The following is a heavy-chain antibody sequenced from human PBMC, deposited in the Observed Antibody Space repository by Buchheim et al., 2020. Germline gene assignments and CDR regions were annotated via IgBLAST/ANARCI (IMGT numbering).Heavy chain of an antibody. CDR2: ISAVGDT. V-gene: IGHV3-66*01. D-gene: IGHD2/OR15-2a*01. J-gene: IGHJ6*02. CDR3: ARGINGIDV. Sequence: EVHLVESGGALIQPGGSLSLSCSSSEFFVTSTYMTWVRQAPGKGLEWVSVISAVGDTHYADSVKGRFTISRDSSNTMVYLQMNSLRVEDTAVYYCARGINGIDVWGQGTT. CDR1: EFFVTSTY.